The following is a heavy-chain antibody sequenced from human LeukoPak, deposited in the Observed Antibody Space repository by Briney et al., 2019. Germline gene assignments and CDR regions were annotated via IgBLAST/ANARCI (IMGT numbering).Heavy chain of an antibody. CDR3: AREGIELTNLFDY. CDR1: GYSISSGYY. Sequence: SETLSLTCTVSGYSISSGYYWGWIRQPPGKGLEWIGSISQSGSTYYNPSLKSRVTISVDTSKNQFSLKLSSVTAADTAVYYCAREGIELTNLFDYWGQGTLVTVSS. J-gene: IGHJ4*02. V-gene: IGHV4-38-2*02. D-gene: IGHD1-7*01. CDR2: ISQSGST.